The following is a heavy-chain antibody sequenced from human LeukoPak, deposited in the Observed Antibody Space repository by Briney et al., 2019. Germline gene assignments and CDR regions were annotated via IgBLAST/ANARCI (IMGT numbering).Heavy chain of an antibody. Sequence: GRSLRLSCAASGFSFKDTGMHWVRQAPGKGLEWVAVTSSDLNVKLYADSVKGRFTISRDNSRSTLYLQMNSLRPEDTAIYYCAREGYYGSGSPPSLYFDYWGQGTLVTVSS. CDR1: GFSFKDTG. CDR2: TSSDLNVK. J-gene: IGHJ4*02. D-gene: IGHD3-10*01. CDR3: AREGYYGSGSPPSLYFDY. V-gene: IGHV3-30*03.